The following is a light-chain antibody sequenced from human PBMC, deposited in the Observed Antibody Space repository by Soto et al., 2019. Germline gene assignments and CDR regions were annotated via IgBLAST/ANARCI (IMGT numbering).Light chain of an antibody. Sequence: IQLTQPPSSLSASVGDRVTITCRASQGISTLLAWYQQKPGQPPKLLIYWASTRESGVPDRFSGSGSGTDFTLTISSLQAEDVAVYYCQQYYSTPLTFGGGTKVDI. CDR1: QGISTL. CDR2: WAS. CDR3: QQYYSTPLT. J-gene: IGKJ4*01. V-gene: IGKV4-1*01.